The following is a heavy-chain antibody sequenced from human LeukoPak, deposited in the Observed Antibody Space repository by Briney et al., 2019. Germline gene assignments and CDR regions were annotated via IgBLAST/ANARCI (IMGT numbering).Heavy chain of an antibody. Sequence: PGGPLRLSCAASGFTVSSNYMGWVRQAPGKGLEWVSVIYSGGSTYYADSVKGRFTISRDNSKNMIYLEMNSLRVEDTAVYYCAKERNLEIAVAGTIFDYWGQGTLVTVSS. CDR2: IYSGGST. D-gene: IGHD6-19*01. CDR1: GFTVSSNY. CDR3: AKERNLEIAVAGTIFDY. J-gene: IGHJ4*02. V-gene: IGHV3-66*01.